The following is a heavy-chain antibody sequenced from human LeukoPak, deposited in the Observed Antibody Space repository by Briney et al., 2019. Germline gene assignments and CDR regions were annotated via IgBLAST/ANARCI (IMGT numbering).Heavy chain of an antibody. D-gene: IGHD2-15*01. CDR2: ISTSSSYI. V-gene: IGHV3-21*05. J-gene: IGHJ5*02. CDR3: ARGADGVSSNSRGWFDP. Sequence: GGSLRLSCAASGFTFSSYSMNWVRQAPGKGLEWVSYISTSSSYIYYADSVRGRFTISRDNAKKSLYLQMNSLRAEDTAVYSCARGADGVSSNSRGWFDPWGQGTLVTVSS. CDR1: GFTFSSYS.